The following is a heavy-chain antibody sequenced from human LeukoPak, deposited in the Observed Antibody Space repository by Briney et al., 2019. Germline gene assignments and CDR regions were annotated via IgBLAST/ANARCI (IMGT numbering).Heavy chain of an antibody. V-gene: IGHV4-59*01. CDR3: ARDDGYYGSGSYSY. CDR2: IYYSGST. CDR1: GVSITSYY. Sequence: SETLSLTCTVSGVSITSYYWSWIRQTPGKGLESIGYIYYSGSTNYNPSLKSRVTISVDTSKNQFSLKLSSVTAADTAVYYCARDDGYYGSGSYSYWGQGTLVTVSS. D-gene: IGHD3-10*01. J-gene: IGHJ4*02.